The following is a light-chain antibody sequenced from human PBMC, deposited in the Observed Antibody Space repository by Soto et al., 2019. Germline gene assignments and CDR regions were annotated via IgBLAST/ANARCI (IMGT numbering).Light chain of an antibody. CDR1: QSLLHSNGYNY. J-gene: IGKJ5*01. CDR2: EVP. Sequence: DIMMTLSPLSLPATPAEPASSSCGSIQSLLHSNGYNYLDWYLQKPGQPPQPLIYEVPTRVSGVPARFSGSGSGTDFTLEISRVETDDVGIYYCIQSTQLPPTSGQGPRLEI. CDR3: IQSTQLPPT. V-gene: IGKV2D-29*01.